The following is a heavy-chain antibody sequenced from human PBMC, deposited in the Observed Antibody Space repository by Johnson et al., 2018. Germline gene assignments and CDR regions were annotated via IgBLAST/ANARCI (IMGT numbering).Heavy chain of an antibody. CDR2: TLPMFGRS. J-gene: IGHJ3*02. Sequence: QVQLVQSGAEVKKXGSSVKVSCKVSGGTFGSYDISWVRQAPGQGLEWMGGTLPMFGRSNYARKFQGRATIRGAQSTTTVFLELSSLGSEDTAVYYCARRAYYYDSSGYYQTHDAFDIWGQGTMVTVSS. V-gene: IGHV1-69*01. CDR1: GGTFGSYD. CDR3: ARRAYYYDSSGYYQTHDAFDI. D-gene: IGHD3-22*01.